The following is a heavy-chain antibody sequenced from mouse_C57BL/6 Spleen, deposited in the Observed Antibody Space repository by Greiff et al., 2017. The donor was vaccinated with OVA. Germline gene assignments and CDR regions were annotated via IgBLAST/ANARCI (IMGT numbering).Heavy chain of an antibody. Sequence: QVQLQQSGAELVKPGASVKISCKASGYAFSSYWMNWVKQRPGKGLEWIGQIYPGDGDTNYNGKFKGKATLTADKSSSTAYMQLSSLTSEDSAVYFCARRVEGLSYFDYWGQGTTLTVSS. J-gene: IGHJ2*01. V-gene: IGHV1-80*01. CDR2: IYPGDGDT. D-gene: IGHD1-1*02. CDR3: ARRVEGLSYFDY. CDR1: GYAFSSYW.